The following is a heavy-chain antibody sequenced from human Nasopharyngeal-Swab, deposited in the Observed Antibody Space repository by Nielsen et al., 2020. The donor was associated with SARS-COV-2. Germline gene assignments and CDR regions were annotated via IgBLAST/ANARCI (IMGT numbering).Heavy chain of an antibody. CDR3: AREGYDILTGPSYYYGMDV. V-gene: IGHV7-4-1*02. J-gene: IGHJ6*02. CDR2: INTNTGNP. D-gene: IGHD3-9*01. Sequence: ASVKVSCKASGYTFTSYAMNWVRQAPGQGLEWMGWINTNTGNPTYAQGFTGRFVFSLDTSVSTAYLQISSLKAEDTAVYYCAREGYDILTGPSYYYGMDVRGQGTTVTVSS. CDR1: GYTFTSYA.